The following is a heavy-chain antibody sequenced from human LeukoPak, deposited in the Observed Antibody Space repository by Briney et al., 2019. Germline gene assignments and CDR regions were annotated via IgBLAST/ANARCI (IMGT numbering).Heavy chain of an antibody. CDR3: ARDSTVAGDFDY. D-gene: IGHD6-19*01. CDR2: VRFDTSQI. Sequence: GGSLRLSCATSGVTFSKYSMQWVRQAPGKGLEWVAFVRFDTSQIYYADSVKGRFTISRDNAKNSLYLQMNSLRAEDTAVYYCARDSTVAGDFDYWGQGTLVTVSS. V-gene: IGHV3-30*02. CDR1: GVTFSKYS. J-gene: IGHJ4*02.